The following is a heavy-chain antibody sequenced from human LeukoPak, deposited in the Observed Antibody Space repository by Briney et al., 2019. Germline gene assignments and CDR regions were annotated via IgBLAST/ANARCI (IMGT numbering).Heavy chain of an antibody. CDR3: VRGGGLLDY. J-gene: IGHJ4*02. D-gene: IGHD3-10*01. V-gene: IGHV3-7*04. CDR2: ISPDESEK. CDR1: GFIFSSSW. Sequence: GGSLRLSCAASGFIFSSSWMGWIRQAPGKGLEWVANISPDESEKYYVDSVKGRFSISRDNADNSLFLQMNSLRTEDAAVYYCVRGGGLLDYWGQGTLVTVSS.